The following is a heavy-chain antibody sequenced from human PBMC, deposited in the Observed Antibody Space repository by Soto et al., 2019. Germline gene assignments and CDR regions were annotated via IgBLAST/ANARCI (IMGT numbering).Heavy chain of an antibody. CDR1: GFTFSSYA. V-gene: IGHV3-30-3*01. Sequence: GGSLRLSCAASGFTFSSYAMHWVRQAPGKGLEWVAVISYDGSNKYYADSVKGRFTISRDNSKNTLYLQMNSLRAEDTAVYYCARDRGGVGSSPIVSIGMDVWGQGTTVTVSS. CDR3: ARDRGGVGSSPIVSIGMDV. D-gene: IGHD6-6*01. J-gene: IGHJ6*02. CDR2: ISYDGSNK.